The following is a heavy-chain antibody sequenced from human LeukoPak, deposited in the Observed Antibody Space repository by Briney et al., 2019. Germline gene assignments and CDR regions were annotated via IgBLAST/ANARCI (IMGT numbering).Heavy chain of an antibody. J-gene: IGHJ3*02. CDR2: ISGSGGST. Sequence: GGSLRLSCAASGFTFSSYAMSWVRQAPGKGLEWVSAISGSGGSTYYADSVKGRFTISRDNSKNTLYLQMNSLRAEDTAVYYCAKCFKGYSYGNRPLRNDAFDIWGQGTMVTVSS. CDR3: AKCFKGYSYGNRPLRNDAFDI. D-gene: IGHD5-18*01. CDR1: GFTFSSYA. V-gene: IGHV3-23*01.